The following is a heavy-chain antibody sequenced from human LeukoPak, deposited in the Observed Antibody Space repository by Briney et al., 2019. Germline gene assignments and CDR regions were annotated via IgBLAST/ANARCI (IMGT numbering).Heavy chain of an antibody. J-gene: IGHJ3*02. Sequence: GASVKVSCKASGYTFTGYYIHWVRQAPGQGLEWMGWINPNNGVTYFAQMFQGRVTMTGDASISTAYMELISLRSDDTAVYYCARGTGDGAFDIWGQGTMVTVSS. V-gene: IGHV1-2*02. D-gene: IGHD7-27*01. CDR2: INPNNGVT. CDR3: ARGTGDGAFDI. CDR1: GYTFTGYY.